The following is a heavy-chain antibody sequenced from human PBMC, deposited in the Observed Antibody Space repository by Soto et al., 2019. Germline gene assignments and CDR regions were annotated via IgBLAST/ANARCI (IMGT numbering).Heavy chain of an antibody. CDR2: IIPILGIA. V-gene: IGHV1-69*04. J-gene: IGHJ4*02. CDR1: GGTFSSYT. D-gene: IGHD6-19*01. Sequence: AASVKVSCKASGGTFSSYTISWVRQAPGQGLEWMGRIIPILGIANYAQKYQGRVTITADKSTSTAYMELSSLSSEDTAVYYCARDPRPLAVAGTFDYWGQGTLVTVSS. CDR3: ARDPRPLAVAGTFDY.